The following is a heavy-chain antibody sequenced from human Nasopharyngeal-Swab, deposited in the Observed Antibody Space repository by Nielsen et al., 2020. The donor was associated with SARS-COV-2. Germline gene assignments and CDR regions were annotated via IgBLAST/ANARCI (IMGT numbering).Heavy chain of an antibody. V-gene: IGHV3-33*01. CDR1: GFTFSNYG. CDR2: IWYDGSNK. J-gene: IGHJ5*02. Sequence: GGSLRLSCAASGFTFSNYGMHWVRQAPGKGLEWVAVIWYDGSNKYYADSVKGRFTISRDNSKNTVYLQMNSLRAEDTAVYYCAGDRVLWFGENWFDPWGQGTLVTVSS. CDR3: AGDRVLWFGENWFDP. D-gene: IGHD3-10*01.